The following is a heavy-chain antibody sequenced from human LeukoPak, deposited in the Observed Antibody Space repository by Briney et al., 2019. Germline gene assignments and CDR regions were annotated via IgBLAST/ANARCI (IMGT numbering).Heavy chain of an antibody. Sequence: SETLSLTCTVSGGSISSSSYYWGWIRQPPGKGLEWIGSIYYSGSTSYNPSLKSRVTISVDTSKNQFSLKLTSVTAADTAVYYCASRDDILTGYVFDFWGQGTLVTVSS. CDR2: IYYSGST. CDR1: GGSISSSSYY. CDR3: ASRDDILTGYVFDF. J-gene: IGHJ4*02. V-gene: IGHV4-39*01. D-gene: IGHD3-9*01.